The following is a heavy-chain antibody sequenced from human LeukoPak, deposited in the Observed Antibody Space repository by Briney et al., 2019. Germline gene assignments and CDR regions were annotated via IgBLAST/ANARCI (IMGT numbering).Heavy chain of an antibody. V-gene: IGHV3-74*01. CDR1: GFTFSSYW. J-gene: IGHJ6*02. Sequence: PGGSLRLSCAASGFTFSSYWMHWVRQAPGKGLVWVSRINSDGSSTSYADSVKGRFTISRDDSQNTLYLQMNSLRAEDTAVYYCARDKTQGYGMDVWGQGITVSVSS. CDR3: ARDKTQGYGMDV. CDR2: INSDGSST.